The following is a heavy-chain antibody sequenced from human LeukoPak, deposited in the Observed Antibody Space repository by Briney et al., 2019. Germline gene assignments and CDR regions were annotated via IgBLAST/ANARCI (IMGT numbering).Heavy chain of an antibody. CDR2: ISYDGSNK. Sequence: RGSLRLSCAASGFTFSSYGMHWVRQAPGKGLEWVAVISYDGSNKYYADSVKGRFTISRDNSKNTLYLQMNSLRAEDTAVYYCARSAVRGVPFDYWGQGTLVTVSS. D-gene: IGHD6-25*01. CDR1: GFTFSSYG. CDR3: ARSAVRGVPFDY. J-gene: IGHJ4*02. V-gene: IGHV3-30*03.